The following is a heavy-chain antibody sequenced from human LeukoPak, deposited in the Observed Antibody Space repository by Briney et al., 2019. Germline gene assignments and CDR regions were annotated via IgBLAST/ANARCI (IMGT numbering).Heavy chain of an antibody. CDR1: GGSISSGGYY. V-gene: IGHV4-31*03. CDR3: ARALDLSLIAN. D-gene: IGHD2-21*01. CDR2: IYYSGST. Sequence: PSETLSLTCTVSGGSISSGGYYWSRIRQHPGKGLEWIGYIYYSGSTYYNPSLKSRVTISVDTSKNQFSLKLNSVTAADTAVYYCARALDLSLIANWGQGTLVTVSS. J-gene: IGHJ4*02.